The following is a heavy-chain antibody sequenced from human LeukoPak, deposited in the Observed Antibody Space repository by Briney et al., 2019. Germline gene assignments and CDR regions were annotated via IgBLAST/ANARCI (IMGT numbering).Heavy chain of an antibody. Sequence: GALVKASCKPSGYTFTSYDINWVRQATGQGLEGMGWMNPNSGDTGYAQKFHARVTMTRNTSISTAYMELSSLRSEDTAVHYCARGRPTITSLYYAMDAWGQGTTVTVSS. CDR1: GYTFTSYD. J-gene: IGHJ6*02. CDR3: ARGRPTITSLYYAMDA. D-gene: IGHD1-1*01. V-gene: IGHV1-8*01. CDR2: MNPNSGDT.